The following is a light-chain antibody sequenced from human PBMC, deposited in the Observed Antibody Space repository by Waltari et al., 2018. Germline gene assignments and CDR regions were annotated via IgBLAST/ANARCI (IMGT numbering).Light chain of an antibody. CDR1: QSISNNY. CDR2: HAS. J-gene: IGKJ2*01. Sequence: EIVLTQSPVTLSLSPGERASLSCRASQSISNNYLAWYQQIPGQAPRLLIYHASTRATGIPDRFSGSGSGTDFTLTISSLEPEDFAVYYCQQYFSPPYTFGQGTKLEIK. CDR3: QQYFSPPYT. V-gene: IGKV3-20*01.